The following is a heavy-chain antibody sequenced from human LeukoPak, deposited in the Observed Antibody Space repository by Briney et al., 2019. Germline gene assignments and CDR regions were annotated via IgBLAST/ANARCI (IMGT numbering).Heavy chain of an antibody. CDR2: IQSDGGNE. Sequence: GGSLRLSCAASGFSFSTSGMQWIRQAPGKVLEWVAFIQSDGGNEYYADSVKGRFTISRDNSKNTVHLQMNSLRAEDTAMYYCVREGAHWDLDYWGPRTLVTVSS. CDR3: VREGAHWDLDY. J-gene: IGHJ4*02. D-gene: IGHD7-27*01. CDR1: GFSFSTSG. V-gene: IGHV3-30*02.